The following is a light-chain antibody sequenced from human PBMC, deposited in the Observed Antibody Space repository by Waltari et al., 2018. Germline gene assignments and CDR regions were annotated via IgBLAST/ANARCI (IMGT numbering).Light chain of an antibody. CDR3: ETWDPNLRAV. CDR2: DAY. Sequence: QSVLTQPPSVSAAPGQKVTISCSGSGPNIGKSYVSWYQQFPGTVPRLLIYDAYKLPSGVPDRFSGSKSGTSATLDITGVQTGDEADYYCETWDPNLRAVFGGGTKLTV. V-gene: IGLV1-51*01. CDR1: GPNIGKSY. J-gene: IGLJ2*01.